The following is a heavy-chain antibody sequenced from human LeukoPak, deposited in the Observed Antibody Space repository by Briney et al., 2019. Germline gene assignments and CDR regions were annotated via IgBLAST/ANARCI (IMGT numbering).Heavy chain of an antibody. Sequence: SETLSLTCSVSDDSITMYYWTWIRQPPGKRLEWIGYVDHTGSTNFNPSLNGRVSISRDTSNNFFSLRLRSVTAADTAVYFCARGRVSSSTWYSTYYYFFYMDFWGKGTTVTVSS. CDR1: DDSITMYY. J-gene: IGHJ6*03. V-gene: IGHV4-59*01. CDR2: VDHTGST. CDR3: ARGRVSSSTWYSTYYYFFYMDF. D-gene: IGHD4-11*01.